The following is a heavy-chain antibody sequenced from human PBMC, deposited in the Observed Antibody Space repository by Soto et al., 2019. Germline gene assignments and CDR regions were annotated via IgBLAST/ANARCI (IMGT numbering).Heavy chain of an antibody. D-gene: IGHD6-19*01. V-gene: IGHV3-23*01. J-gene: IGHJ4*02. CDR3: AKGGEYSSGWYGNFDY. CDR1: GFTFSGHA. Sequence: GGSLRLSCAASGFTFSGHAMSWVRQAPGKGLEWVSAISGSGGSTYYADSVKGRFTISRDNSKNTLYLQMNSLRAEDTAVYYCAKGGEYSSGWYGNFDYWGQGTLVTVSS. CDR2: ISGSGGST.